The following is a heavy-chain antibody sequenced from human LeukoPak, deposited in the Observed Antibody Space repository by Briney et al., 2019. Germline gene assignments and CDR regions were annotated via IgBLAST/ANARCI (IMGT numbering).Heavy chain of an antibody. CDR2: IYSGGST. CDR3: AKSRGVHSSAKPFDAFDI. J-gene: IGHJ3*02. Sequence: GGSLRLSCAASGFTVSSNYMSWVRQAPGKGLEGVSVIYSGGSTYYADSVKGRFTISRDNSKNTLYLQMNSLRAEDTAVYYCAKSRGVHSSAKPFDAFDIWGQGTMVTVSS. V-gene: IGHV3-66*01. CDR1: GFTVSSNY. D-gene: IGHD6-19*01.